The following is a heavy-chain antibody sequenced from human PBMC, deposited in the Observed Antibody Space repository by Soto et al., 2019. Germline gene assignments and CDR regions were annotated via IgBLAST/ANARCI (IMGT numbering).Heavy chain of an antibody. CDR3: ARDFYGGFSYGPGDS. D-gene: IGHD2-15*01. CDR2: IKQDGSKA. CDR1: GFAFWCDW. J-gene: IGHJ4*02. Sequence: GGSLRLSCEASGFAFWCDWMSWVRQAPWKGLEWVTNIKQDGSKAQYLESVRGRFTISRGNSKNSVYLQMTSLRAEDTALYYCARDFYGGFSYGPGDSWGQGTLVTVSS. V-gene: IGHV3-7*01.